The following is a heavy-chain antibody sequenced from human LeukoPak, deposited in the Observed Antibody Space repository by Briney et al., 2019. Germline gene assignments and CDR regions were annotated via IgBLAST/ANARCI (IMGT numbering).Heavy chain of an antibody. CDR3: ARGPEDDMVSHFDY. V-gene: IGHV4-31*03. Sequence: PSETLSLTCTVSGGSISSGGYYWSWIRQHPGKGLEWIGYIYYSGSTYYNPSLKSRVTISVDTSKNQFSLKLSSVTAADTAVYYCARGPEDDMVSHFDYWGQGTLVTVSS. J-gene: IGHJ4*02. CDR2: IYYSGST. D-gene: IGHD5/OR15-5a*01. CDR1: GGSISSGGYY.